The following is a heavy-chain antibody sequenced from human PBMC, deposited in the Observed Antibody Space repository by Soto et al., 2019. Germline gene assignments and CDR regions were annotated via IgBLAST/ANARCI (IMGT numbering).Heavy chain of an antibody. CDR2: ISGSGGST. CDR3: AKEMVQCGPPFDAFYI. D-gene: IGHD3-10*01. J-gene: IGHJ3*02. CDR1: GFTFSSYA. Sequence: GGSLRLSCAASGFTFSSYAMSWVRQAPGKGLEWVSAISGSGGSTYYADSVKGRFTISRDNSKNTLYLQMNSLRAEDTAVYYCAKEMVQCGPPFDAFYIWGEGTMVTVSS. V-gene: IGHV3-23*01.